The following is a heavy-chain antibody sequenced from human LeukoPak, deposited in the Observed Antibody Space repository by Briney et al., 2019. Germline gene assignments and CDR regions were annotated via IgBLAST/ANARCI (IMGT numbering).Heavy chain of an antibody. CDR3: AKEPASSGWFDP. J-gene: IGHJ5*02. Sequence: GGSLRLSCAASGFTFSGHWMHWVRQAPGKGLVWVSRINSDGSRTTYADSVKGRFTISRDNAKNTLYLQMNSLRAEDTAVYYCAKEPASSGWFDPWGQGTLVAVSS. D-gene: IGHD6-19*01. CDR2: INSDGSRT. V-gene: IGHV3-74*01. CDR1: GFTFSGHW.